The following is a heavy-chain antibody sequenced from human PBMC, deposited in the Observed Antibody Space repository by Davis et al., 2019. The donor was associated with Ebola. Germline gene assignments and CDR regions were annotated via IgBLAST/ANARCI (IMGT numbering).Heavy chain of an antibody. V-gene: IGHV1-46*01. CDR1: GYTFTGYY. CDR2: IDPGDGST. Sequence: AASVKVSCKASGYTFTGYYMHWVRQAPGQGLEWMGVIDPGDGSTVYAQKFRGRVTMTRDTSTSTVYMDLRSLRSEDTAVYYCARGGFIAPRQWNWFDPWGQGSLVTVSS. D-gene: IGHD6-6*01. CDR3: ARGGFIAPRQWNWFDP. J-gene: IGHJ5*02.